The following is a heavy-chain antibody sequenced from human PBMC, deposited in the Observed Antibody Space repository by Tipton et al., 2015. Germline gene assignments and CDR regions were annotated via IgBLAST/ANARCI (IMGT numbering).Heavy chain of an antibody. J-gene: IGHJ4*02. CDR1: AYSISSDYY. CDR2: ISHSGNT. V-gene: IGHV4-38-2*01. D-gene: IGHD3-9*01. CDR3: ACQDYDSLTRDYQTVDY. Sequence: TLSLTCAVSAYSISSDYYWGWIRQPPGKGLEWIGGISHSGNTYYNPSLKSRVTMSRDTSKTQFSLKLTPVTTTDTAVYYCACQDYDSLTRDYQTVDYWGQGTLVTVSS.